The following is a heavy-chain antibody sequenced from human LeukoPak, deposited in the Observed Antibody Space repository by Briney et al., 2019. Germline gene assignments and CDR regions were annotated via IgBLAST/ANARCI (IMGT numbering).Heavy chain of an antibody. V-gene: IGHV4-34*01. D-gene: IGHD2-2*01. CDR1: GGSFGGYY. CDR3: AIHIVVVPAAKKKNWFDP. J-gene: IGHJ5*02. CDR2: INHSGST. Sequence: SETLSLTCAVYGGSFGGYYWSWIRQPPGKGLEWIGEINHSGSTNYNPSLKSRVTISVDTSKNQFSLKLGSVTAADTAVYYCAIHIVVVPAAKKKNWFDPWGQGTLVTVSS.